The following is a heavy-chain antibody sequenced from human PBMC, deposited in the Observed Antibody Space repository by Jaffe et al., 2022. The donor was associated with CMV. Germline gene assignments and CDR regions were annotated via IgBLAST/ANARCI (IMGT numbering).Heavy chain of an antibody. CDR3: ARHSTLDGGYSDYYYYYGMDV. Sequence: EVQLVQSGAEVKKPGESLKISCKGSGYSFTSYWIGWVRQMPGKGLEWMGIIYPGDSDTRYSPSFQGQVTISADKSISTAYLQWSSLKASDTAMYYCARHSTLDGGYSDYYYYYGMDVWGQGTTVTVSS. J-gene: IGHJ6*02. V-gene: IGHV5-51*01. D-gene: IGHD3-16*01. CDR1: GYSFTSYW. CDR2: IYPGDSDT.